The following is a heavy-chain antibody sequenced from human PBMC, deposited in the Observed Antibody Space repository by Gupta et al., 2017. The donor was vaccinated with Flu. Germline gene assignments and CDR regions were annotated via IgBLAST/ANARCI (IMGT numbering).Heavy chain of an antibody. CDR1: GFTFSSYA. D-gene: IGHD6-13*01. J-gene: IGHJ6*02. Sequence: EVQLLESGGGLVQPGGSMRLSCAASGFTFSSYAMSWVRQAPGKGLEWVSAISGSGGSTYYADSVKGRFTISRDNSKNTLYLQMNSLRAEDTAVYYCAKAGNSSSWYSGYYYYGMDVWGQGTTVTVSS. CDR2: ISGSGGST. CDR3: AKAGNSSSWYSGYYYYGMDV. V-gene: IGHV3-23*01.